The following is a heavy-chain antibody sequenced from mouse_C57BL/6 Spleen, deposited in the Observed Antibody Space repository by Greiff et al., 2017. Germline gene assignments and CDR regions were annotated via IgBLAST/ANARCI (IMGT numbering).Heavy chain of an antibody. CDR3: ARYDYDWYFDV. J-gene: IGHJ1*03. V-gene: IGHV1-76*01. CDR1: GYTFTDYY. Sequence: LVESGAELVRPGASVKLSCKASGYTFTDYYINWVKQRPGQGLEWIARIYPGSGNTYYNEKFKGKATLTAEKSSSTAYMQLSSLTSEDSAVYFCARYDYDWYFDVWGTGTTVTVSS. D-gene: IGHD2-4*01. CDR2: IYPGSGNT.